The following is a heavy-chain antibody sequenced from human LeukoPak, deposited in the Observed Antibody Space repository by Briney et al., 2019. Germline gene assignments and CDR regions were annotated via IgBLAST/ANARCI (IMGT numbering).Heavy chain of an antibody. Sequence: GASLRLSCAASGFTFSSYAMSWVRQAPGKGLEWVSAISGSGGSTYYADSVKGRFTISRDNSKNTLYPQMNSLRAEDTAVYYCAKGRDDFWSGYWTGYGMDVWGQGTTVTASS. D-gene: IGHD3-3*01. J-gene: IGHJ6*02. CDR3: AKGRDDFWSGYWTGYGMDV. CDR2: ISGSGGST. CDR1: GFTFSSYA. V-gene: IGHV3-23*01.